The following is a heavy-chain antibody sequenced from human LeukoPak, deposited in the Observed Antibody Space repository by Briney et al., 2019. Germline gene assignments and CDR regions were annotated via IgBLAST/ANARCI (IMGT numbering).Heavy chain of an antibody. D-gene: IGHD2-2*01. V-gene: IGHV3-74*01. CDR2: INSDGSST. J-gene: IGHJ4*02. Sequence: PGGSLRLSCAASGFTFSSYWMHWVRQAPGKWLVWVSRINSDGSSTSYADSVKGRFTISRDNARNTLYLQLNSLRAEDTAVYYCARDHYCSSTSCYVSDYWGQGTLVTVSS. CDR1: GFTFSSYW. CDR3: ARDHYCSSTSCYVSDY.